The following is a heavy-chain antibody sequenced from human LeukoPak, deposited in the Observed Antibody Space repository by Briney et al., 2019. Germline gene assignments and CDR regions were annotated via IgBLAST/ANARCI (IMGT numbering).Heavy chain of an antibody. J-gene: IGHJ2*01. CDR1: GGSISSYY. Sequence: SETLSLTCTVSGGSISSYYWSWIRQPPGKGLEWIGYIYYSGSTNYNPSLKSRVTMSVDTSKNQFSLKLSSVTAADTAVYYCARRSYWYFDLWGRGTLVTVSS. CDR3: ARRSYWYFDL. V-gene: IGHV4-59*12. CDR2: IYYSGST.